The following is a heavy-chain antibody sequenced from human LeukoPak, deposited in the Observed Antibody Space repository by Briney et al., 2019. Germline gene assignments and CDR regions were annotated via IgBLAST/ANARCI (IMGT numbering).Heavy chain of an antibody. CDR3: AKDGYSEAY. Sequence: TGGSLRLSCAASQFTFNLHAMNWVRQAPGKGLDWVAVMSFDGSHIYYADSVKGRFTISRDNSRNTLYLQMNSLKAEDTAVYYCAKDGYSEAYWGQGTLVTVSS. CDR2: MSFDGSHI. CDR1: QFTFNLHA. J-gene: IGHJ4*02. D-gene: IGHD1-26*01. V-gene: IGHV3-30*07.